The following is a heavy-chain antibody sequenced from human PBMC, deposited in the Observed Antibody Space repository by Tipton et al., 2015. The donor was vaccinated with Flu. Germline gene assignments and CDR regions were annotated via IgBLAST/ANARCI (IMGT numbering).Heavy chain of an antibody. J-gene: IGHJ6*02. CDR2: IYYSGST. V-gene: IGHV4-59*01. CDR3: ARDRPNYYYYGMDV. Sequence: TLSLTCTVSGGPISSYYWSWIRQPPGKGLEWIGYIYYSGSTNYNPSLKSRVTISVDTSKNQFSLKLSSVTAADTAGYYCARDRPNYYYYGMDVWGQGTTVTVSS. CDR1: GGPISSYY.